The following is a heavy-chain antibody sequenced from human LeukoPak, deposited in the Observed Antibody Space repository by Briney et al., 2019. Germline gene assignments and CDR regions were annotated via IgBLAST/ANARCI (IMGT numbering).Heavy chain of an antibody. J-gene: IGHJ4*02. D-gene: IGHD5-18*01. CDR2: ISSGSSYL. Sequence: GGSPRLSCAPSGLTFSTYSMNWVRPPPGKGLEWVSSISSGSSYLYYADSVKGRFTISRDNAKNSLYLQMNSLRAEDTAVYYCARDLPRGYSYGYNYFEYWGQGTLVTVSS. CDR1: GLTFSTYS. V-gene: IGHV3-21*01. CDR3: ARDLPRGYSYGYNYFEY.